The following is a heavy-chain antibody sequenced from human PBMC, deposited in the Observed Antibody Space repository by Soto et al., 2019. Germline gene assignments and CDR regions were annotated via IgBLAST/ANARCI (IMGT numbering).Heavy chain of an antibody. CDR3: ARDLPLLRGFLD. CDR1: GGTFSSYT. V-gene: IGHV1-69*04. D-gene: IGHD3-3*01. J-gene: IGHJ3*01. Sequence: ASVKVSCKASGGTFSSYTISWVRQAPGQGLEWMGRIIPILGIANYAQKFQGRVTITADKSTSTAYMELSSLRSEDTAVYYCARDLPLLRGFLDWGQGTMVTVSS. CDR2: IIPILGIA.